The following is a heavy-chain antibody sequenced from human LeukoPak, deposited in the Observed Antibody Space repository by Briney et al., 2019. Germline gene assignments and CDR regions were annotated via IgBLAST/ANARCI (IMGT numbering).Heavy chain of an antibody. CDR2: ISSASNYI. J-gene: IGHJ4*02. CDR3: ARVDWNDRKYYSDY. CDR1: GFTFSDYY. Sequence: GGSLRLSCAASGFTFSDYYMSWIRQAPGKGLEWVSSISSASNYISYADSLKGRFTISRDNAKTSLYLQMNSLRVEDTAVYYCARVDWNDRKYYSDYWGQGTLVTVSS. V-gene: IGHV3-11*06. D-gene: IGHD1-1*01.